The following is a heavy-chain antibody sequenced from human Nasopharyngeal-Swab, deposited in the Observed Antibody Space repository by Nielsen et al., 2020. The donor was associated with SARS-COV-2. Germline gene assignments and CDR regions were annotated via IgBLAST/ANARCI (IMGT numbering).Heavy chain of an antibody. CDR1: GGTFSSYA. J-gene: IGHJ4*02. CDR3: ARNPVDYDYVWGCYRYRTFDY. V-gene: IGHV1-69*06. D-gene: IGHD3-16*02. CDR2: IIPIFGTA. Sequence: SVKVSCKASGGTFSSYAISWVRQAPGQGLEWMGGIIPIFGTANYAQKFQGRVTITADKSTSTAYMELSSLRSEDTAVYYCARNPVDYDYVWGCYRYRTFDYWGQGTLVTVSS.